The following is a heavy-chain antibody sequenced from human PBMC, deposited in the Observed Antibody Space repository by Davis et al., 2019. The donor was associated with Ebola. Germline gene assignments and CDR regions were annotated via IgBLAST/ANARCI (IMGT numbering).Heavy chain of an antibody. CDR1: GYSFTTYW. D-gene: IGHD4-23*01. J-gene: IGHJ4*02. CDR2: IYSGDSDT. V-gene: IGHV5-51*01. CDR3: ARGGGTTVAPYFDD. Sequence: PGGSLRLSCKASGYSFTTYWIGWVRQLPGKGLEWMGIIYSGDSDTRYRTSFQGQVTFSADKSISTAYLQWSSLKASYTAMYYCARGGGTTVAPYFDDWGQGTLVTVSS.